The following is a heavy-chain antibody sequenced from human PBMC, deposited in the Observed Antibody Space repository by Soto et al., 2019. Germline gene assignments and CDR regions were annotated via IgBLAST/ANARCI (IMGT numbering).Heavy chain of an antibody. J-gene: IGHJ4*02. CDR2: IIPIFGTA. Sequence: QVQLVQSGAEVKKPGSSVKVSCKASGGTFSSYSINWVRQAPGQGLEWMGEIIPIFGTANYSQKFQGSVTITADASTGTAYMERRSLRSLDTAVYYCARDGGRHSGGIDYGGQGALVSVSS. D-gene: IGHD1-26*01. V-gene: IGHV1-69*01. CDR1: GGTFSSYS. CDR3: ARDGGRHSGGIDY.